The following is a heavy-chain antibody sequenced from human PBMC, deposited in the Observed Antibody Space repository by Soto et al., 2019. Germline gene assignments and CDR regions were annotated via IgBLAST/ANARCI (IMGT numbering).Heavy chain of an antibody. CDR2: INPSGGST. V-gene: IGHV1-46*01. CDR3: ARDQEKWELELLGPLGDP. J-gene: IGHJ5*02. CDR1: GYTFTSYY. D-gene: IGHD1-7*01. Sequence: QVQLVQSGAEVKKPGASVKVSCKASGYTFTSYYMHWVRQAPGQGLEWMGIINPSGGSTSYAQKFQGRVTMTRDTSTSTVYMELSSLRDEDTAVYYCARDQEKWELELLGPLGDPWGQGTLVTVSS.